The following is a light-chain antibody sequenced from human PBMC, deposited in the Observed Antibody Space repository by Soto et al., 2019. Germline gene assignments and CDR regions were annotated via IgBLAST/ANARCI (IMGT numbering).Light chain of an antibody. CDR1: SSDIGAYDY. J-gene: IGLJ1*01. Sequence: QSALTQPASLSGSPGQSITISCTGTSSDIGAYDYVSWFQQHPGKAPKLMISEVNNRPSGVSNRFSGSKSGNTASLTISGLQAEDEADYYCSSFTSSTRYVFGTGTKLTVL. V-gene: IGLV2-14*01. CDR2: EVN. CDR3: SSFTSSTRYV.